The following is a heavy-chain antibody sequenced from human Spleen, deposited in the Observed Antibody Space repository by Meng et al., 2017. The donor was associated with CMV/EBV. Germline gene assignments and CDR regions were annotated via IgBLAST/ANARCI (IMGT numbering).Heavy chain of an antibody. CDR1: GYKFTDYS. D-gene: IGHD2/OR15-2a*01. J-gene: IGHJ4*02. CDR2: LIPVYATA. Sequence: SVKVSCKASGYKFTDYSIHWVRQAPGQGLEWMGGLIPVYATAGYAQQFEGRVTITTDQSTSTAYMELRSLSPDDTGVYYCARGVSQYVEKSSFDFWGQGTLVTVSS. CDR3: ARGVSQYVEKSSFDF. V-gene: IGHV1-69*05.